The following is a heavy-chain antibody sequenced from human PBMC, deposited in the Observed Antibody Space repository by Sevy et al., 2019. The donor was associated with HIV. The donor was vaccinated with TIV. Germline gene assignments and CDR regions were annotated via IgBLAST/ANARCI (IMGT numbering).Heavy chain of an antibody. CDR1: GFTFSSYA. V-gene: IGHV3-64D*06. J-gene: IGHJ4*02. D-gene: IGHD3-22*01. CDR2: ISSNGGST. Sequence: GGSLRLSCSASGFTFSSYAMHWVRQAPGKGLEYVSAISSNGGSTYYADSVKGRFTISRDNSKNTLYLQMSSLRAEDTAVYYCVKDSSSYDSIGYYEGFGLWGQGTLVTVSS. CDR3: VKDSSSYDSIGYYEGFGL.